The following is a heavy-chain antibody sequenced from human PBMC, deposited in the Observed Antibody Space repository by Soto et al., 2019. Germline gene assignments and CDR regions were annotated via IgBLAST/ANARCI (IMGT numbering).Heavy chain of an antibody. V-gene: IGHV3-23*01. J-gene: IGHJ6*02. CDR1: GFIFSNFA. CDR3: TKDRAPSDV. Sequence: PGGSLRLSCTASGFIFSNFAMSWVRQAPGRGLEWVSAISGSGGSTYYADSVKGRFTISRDNAKNTLYLQMNSLRAEDTAVYYCTKDRAPSDVWGQGTTVTVSS. CDR2: ISGSGGST.